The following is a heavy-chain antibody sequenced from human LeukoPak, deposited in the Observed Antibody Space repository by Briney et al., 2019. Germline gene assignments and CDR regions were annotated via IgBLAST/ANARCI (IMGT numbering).Heavy chain of an antibody. V-gene: IGHV1-18*01. Sequence: GASVKVSCKASGYTFTSYGISWVRQAPGQGLEWMGWISAYNGNTNYAQKLQGRVTMTTDTSTSTAYMELRSLRSDDTAVYYCARDPLSRLAAAVSWFDPWGQGTLVTVSS. CDR1: GYTFTSYG. J-gene: IGHJ5*02. CDR3: ARDPLSRLAAAVSWFDP. CDR2: ISAYNGNT. D-gene: IGHD6-13*01.